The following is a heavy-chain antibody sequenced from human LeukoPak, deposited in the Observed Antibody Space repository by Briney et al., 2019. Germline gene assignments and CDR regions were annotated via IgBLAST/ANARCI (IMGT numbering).Heavy chain of an antibody. CDR2: ISYDGSNK. Sequence: GRSLRLSCAASGFTFSSYAMHWVRQAPGKGLEWVAVISYDGSNKYYADSVKGRFTISRDNSKNTLYLQMNSLRAEDTAVYYFARNKRGYSGYDPRQIYYHYYMDVWGKGTMVTVSS. J-gene: IGHJ6*03. CDR1: GFTFSSYA. D-gene: IGHD5-12*01. CDR3: ARNKRGYSGYDPRQIYYHYYMDV. V-gene: IGHV3-30*01.